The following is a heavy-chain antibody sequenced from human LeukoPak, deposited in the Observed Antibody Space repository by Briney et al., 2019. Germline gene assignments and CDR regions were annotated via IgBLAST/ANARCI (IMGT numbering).Heavy chain of an antibody. Sequence: GGSLRLSCAASGFTFSGYGIHWVRQAPGKGLEWVAFLSYDGSNKFYADSVKGRFTISRDNSENTLHLQMNSLKDEDTAVYYCARTPYYDYVRGSYRYELYYFDYWGQGTLVTVSS. D-gene: IGHD3-16*02. J-gene: IGHJ4*02. CDR2: LSYDGSNK. CDR3: ARTPYYDYVRGSYRYELYYFDY. V-gene: IGHV3-33*01. CDR1: GFTFSGYG.